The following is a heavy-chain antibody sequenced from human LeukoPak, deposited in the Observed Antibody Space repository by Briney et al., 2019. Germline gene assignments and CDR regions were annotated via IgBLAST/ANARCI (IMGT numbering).Heavy chain of an antibody. CDR2: IYYSGRT. CDR3: ARHQRGNSDAFDI. Sequence: SETLSLTCTVSGGSISSYYWSWIRQPPGKGLEWFGYIYYSGRTNYNPSLKSRVTISVDTSKNHFSLKLSSVTAADTAVYYCARHQRGNSDAFDIWGQGTMVTVSS. CDR1: GGSISSYY. J-gene: IGHJ3*02. V-gene: IGHV4-59*01. D-gene: IGHD4-23*01.